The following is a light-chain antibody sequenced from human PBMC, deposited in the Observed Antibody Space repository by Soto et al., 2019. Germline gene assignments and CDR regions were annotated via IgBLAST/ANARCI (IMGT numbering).Light chain of an antibody. CDR1: SYNIGAGYD. J-gene: IGLJ1*01. Sequence: QSVLTQPPSVSGAPGQRVTISCTGSSYNIGAGYDVHWYQQLPGTAPKLLIYGNSIRPSGVPDRFSGFKSGTSASLAITGLQPEDEADYYCQSYDTSLSGSNYVFGTGTKLTVL. CDR2: GNS. V-gene: IGLV1-40*01. CDR3: QSYDTSLSGSNYV.